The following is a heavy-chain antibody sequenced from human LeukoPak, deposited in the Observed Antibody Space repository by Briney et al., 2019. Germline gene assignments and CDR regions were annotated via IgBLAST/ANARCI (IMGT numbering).Heavy chain of an antibody. D-gene: IGHD6-19*01. CDR1: GYTFTKYG. V-gene: IGHV1-18*01. CDR3: VIDRSYSSGWYPRGYFDY. CDR2: ISEYNGNT. Sequence: ASVKVSCKGSGYTFTKYGLSWVGQAAGQGGEGMGWISEYNGNTKYAEKFQGRVSINTDKYTRKANIEMRRQRDGDTAVYYCVIDRSYSSGWYPRGYFDYWGQGTLVTVSS. J-gene: IGHJ4*02.